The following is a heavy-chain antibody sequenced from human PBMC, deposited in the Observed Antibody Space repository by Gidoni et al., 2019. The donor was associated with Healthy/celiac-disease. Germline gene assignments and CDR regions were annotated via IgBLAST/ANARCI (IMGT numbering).Heavy chain of an antibody. CDR2: ISYDGSNK. CDR3: AKDQGAAAGDGMDV. Sequence: QVQLVESGGGVVQPGRSLRLSCAASGFTFSSYGMHWVRQAPGKGLEWVAVISYDGSNKYYADSVKGRFTISRDNSKNTLYLQMNSLRAEDTAVYYCAKDQGAAAGDGMDVWGQGTTVTVSS. J-gene: IGHJ6*02. V-gene: IGHV3-30*18. CDR1: GFTFSSYG. D-gene: IGHD6-13*01.